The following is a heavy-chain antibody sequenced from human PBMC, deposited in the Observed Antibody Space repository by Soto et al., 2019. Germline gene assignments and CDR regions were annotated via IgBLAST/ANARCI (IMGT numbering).Heavy chain of an antibody. V-gene: IGHV1-2*02. CDR2: INPNSGGT. CDR1: GYTFTGYY. CDR3: ARVVDGSIRSWYFFDY. D-gene: IGHD6-13*01. J-gene: IGHJ4*02. Sequence: ASVKVSCKASGYTFTGYYMHWVRQAPGQGLEWMGWINPNSGGTNYAQKFQGRVTMTRDTSISTAYMELSRLRSDDTAVYYFARVVDGSIRSWYFFDYWGQGTLVTVSS.